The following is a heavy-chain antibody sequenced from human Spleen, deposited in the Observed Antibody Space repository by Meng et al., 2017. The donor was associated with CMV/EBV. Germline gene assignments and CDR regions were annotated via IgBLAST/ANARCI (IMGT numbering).Heavy chain of an antibody. J-gene: IGHJ6*02. CDR2: IQYDGTNK. D-gene: IGHD4-23*01. CDR1: RFTLSNYG. V-gene: IGHV3-30*02. Sequence: GESLKISCAASRFTLSNYGIHWVRQAPGKGLEWVAFIQYDGTNKYYADSVKGRFTISRDTSKNMLYLQMHSLRAEDTAVYYCAKDVGRWEHYYYQYAMDVWGQGTTVTVS. CDR3: AKDVGRWEHYYYQYAMDV.